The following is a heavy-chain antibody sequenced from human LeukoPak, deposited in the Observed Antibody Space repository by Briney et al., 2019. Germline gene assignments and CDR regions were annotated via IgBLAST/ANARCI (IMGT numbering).Heavy chain of an antibody. CDR2: ISYDGRNE. CDR1: GFTFSSYA. D-gene: IGHD5-24*01. CDR3: ARGMADAIDY. V-gene: IGHV3-30*14. Sequence: GGSLRLSCAASGFTFSSYAMHWVRQAPGKGLEWVAVISYDGRNEYYADSVKGRFTISRDNSKNTLYLQMNSLRAEDTAVYYCARGMADAIDYWGPGTLVTVSS. J-gene: IGHJ4*02.